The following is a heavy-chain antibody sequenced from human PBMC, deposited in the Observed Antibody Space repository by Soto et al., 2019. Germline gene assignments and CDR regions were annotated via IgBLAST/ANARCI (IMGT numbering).Heavy chain of an antibody. CDR1: GYTFTSYG. J-gene: IGHJ4*02. V-gene: IGHV1-3*01. CDR3: ARERPTEATFSFDY. D-gene: IGHD4-17*01. Sequence: GASVKFSCKASGYTFTSYGISWVRQAPGQRLEWMGWINVGNANTRYSQNFQDRVTITRDTSASTAYMELSSLRSEDTALYYCARERPTEATFSFDYWGQGTQVTVSS. CDR2: INVGNANT.